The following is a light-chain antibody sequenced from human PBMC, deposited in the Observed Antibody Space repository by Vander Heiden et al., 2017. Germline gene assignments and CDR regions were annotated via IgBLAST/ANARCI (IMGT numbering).Light chain of an antibody. J-gene: IGLJ1*01. Sequence: QSVLTQPPSASGTPGQRVTLSCSRSSPNVGSNTVNCDPPPPGTAPKLLIYSNNQRPSGVPDRFSGSKSGTSASLAISGLQSEDEADYYCAAWDDSLNGRVFGTGTKVTVL. CDR2: SNN. CDR1: SPNVGSNT. CDR3: AAWDDSLNGRV. V-gene: IGLV1-44*01.